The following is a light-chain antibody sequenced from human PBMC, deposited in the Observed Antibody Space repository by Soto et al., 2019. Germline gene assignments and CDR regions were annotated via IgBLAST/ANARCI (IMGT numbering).Light chain of an antibody. CDR1: QSISSW. Sequence: IEMTQSPSTLSSSVGDRVTITCRASQSISSWLAWYQQKPGKAPKLRSYDASSLESGVPSRFRGRGSGTEFTLTISSLKPDDFATYYCQQYNSYSQTFGQGTKVDIK. V-gene: IGKV1-5*01. CDR3: QQYNSYSQT. J-gene: IGKJ1*01. CDR2: DAS.